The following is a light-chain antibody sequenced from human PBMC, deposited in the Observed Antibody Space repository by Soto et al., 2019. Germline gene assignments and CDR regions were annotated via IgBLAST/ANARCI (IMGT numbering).Light chain of an antibody. CDR2: AES. CDR3: PQYGSSRT. V-gene: IGKV3-20*01. Sequence: EIVLTQSPGTLSLTSGQRATLSCRASQSVSSSYLAWYQQKPGQHPRILIYAESSRATGIQDRFSGSGSGTDFTLTISRLEPEDFAVYYCPQYGSSRTFGQGTQLDIK. CDR1: QSVSSSY. J-gene: IGKJ1*01.